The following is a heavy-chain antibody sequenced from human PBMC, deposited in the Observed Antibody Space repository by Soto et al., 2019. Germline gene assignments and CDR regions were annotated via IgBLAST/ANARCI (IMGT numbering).Heavy chain of an antibody. D-gene: IGHD6-6*01. V-gene: IGHV1-3*01. Sequence: ASVKVSCKASGYTFTSYAMHWVRQAPGQRLEWMGWINAGNGNTKYSQKFQGRVTITRDTSASTAYMELSSLRSEDTAVYYCARDGGEYSSSYYYYYGMDVWGQGTTVTSP. CDR3: ARDGGEYSSSYYYYYGMDV. CDR2: INAGNGNT. J-gene: IGHJ6*02. CDR1: GYTFTSYA.